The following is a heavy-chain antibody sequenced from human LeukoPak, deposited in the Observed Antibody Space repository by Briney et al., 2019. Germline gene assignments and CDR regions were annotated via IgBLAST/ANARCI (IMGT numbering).Heavy chain of an antibody. CDR1: GFTFSSYA. D-gene: IGHD6-13*01. CDR3: AKAISRVSWPSFPFDY. J-gene: IGHJ4*02. CDR2: ISNSGGST. V-gene: IGHV3-23*01. Sequence: GGSLRLSCAASGFTFSSYAMSWVRQAPGKGLEWVSAISNSGGSTYYADSVKGRFTISRDNSKNTLYLQMNSLRAEDTAVYYCAKAISRVSWPSFPFDYWGQGTLVTVSS.